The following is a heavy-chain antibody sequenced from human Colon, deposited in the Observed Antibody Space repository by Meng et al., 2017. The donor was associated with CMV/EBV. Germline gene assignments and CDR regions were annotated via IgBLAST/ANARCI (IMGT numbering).Heavy chain of an antibody. Sequence: GSLRLSCAVSGHSLTDFYLSWLRQSPGKGLEWVGYIYTPGITSTSPKYNSSLKSRVTFSADAAKNEFSLKLTSVTAADTAVYYCARYSGGDARCHIYSLDVGGQGTTVTVSS. CDR3: ARYSGGDARCHIYSLDV. CDR2: IYTPGITSTSP. V-gene: IGHV4-59*01. D-gene: IGHD2-21*02. CDR1: GHSLTDFY. J-gene: IGHJ6*02.